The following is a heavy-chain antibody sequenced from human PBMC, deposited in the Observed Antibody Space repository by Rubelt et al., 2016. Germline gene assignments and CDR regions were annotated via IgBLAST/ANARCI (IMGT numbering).Heavy chain of an antibody. CDR1: GFTFSSYA. CDR2: ISGSGGST. Sequence: EVQLLESGGGLVQPGGSLRLSCAASGFTFSSYAMSWVRQAPGKGLEWVPAISGSGGSTYYADSVKGRFTISRDNSKNTLYRQMNRLRAEDTAVYYCASPDYYDSSGYYGGRAFDIWGQGTMVTVSS. J-gene: IGHJ3*02. V-gene: IGHV3-23*01. CDR3: ASPDYYDSSGYYGGRAFDI. D-gene: IGHD3-22*01.